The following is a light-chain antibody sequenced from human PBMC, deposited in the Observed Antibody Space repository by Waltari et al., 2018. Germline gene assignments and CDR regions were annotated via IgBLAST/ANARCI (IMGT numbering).Light chain of an antibody. CDR1: SSDVGSYNL. J-gene: IGLJ3*02. Sequence: QSALTQPASVSGSPGQSITICCTGTSSDVGSYNLVSWYKQHPGQAPKLMIYEVTKRPSGVSYRFSGSKSGNTASLTISGLQAEDEADYYCCSYASSSTVVFGGGTKLTVL. V-gene: IGLV2-23*02. CDR2: EVT. CDR3: CSYASSSTVV.